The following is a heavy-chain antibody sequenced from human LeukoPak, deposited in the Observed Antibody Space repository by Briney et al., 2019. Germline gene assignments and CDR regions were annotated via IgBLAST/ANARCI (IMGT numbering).Heavy chain of an antibody. D-gene: IGHD2-21*01. V-gene: IGHV4-34*12. CDR3: ARSRSRPLLPPLPKSQYYFDY. CDR1: GGSFTSYY. J-gene: IGHJ4*02. Sequence: SEPLSLTCAVSGGSFTSYYWSWIRPSPGKGLGWIGEIIHSGSTDYNPSLKSRATISVDTSKNHFSLNLNSVTAADTAVYHCARSRSRPLLPPLPKSQYYFDYWGQGTLVTVSS. CDR2: IIHSGST.